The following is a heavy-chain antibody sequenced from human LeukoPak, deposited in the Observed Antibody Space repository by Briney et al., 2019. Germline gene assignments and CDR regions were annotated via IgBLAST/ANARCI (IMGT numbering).Heavy chain of an antibody. V-gene: IGHV3-66*02. CDR3: ASLTYYDFWSGSYPNDC. D-gene: IGHD3-3*01. CDR2: IYSGGST. J-gene: IGHJ4*02. CDR1: GFTVSSNY. Sequence: GGSLRLSCAASGFTVSSNYMSWVRQAPGKGLEWVSVIYSGGSTYYADSVKGRFTISRDNSKNTLYLQMNSLRAEDTAVYYCASLTYYDFWSGSYPNDCWGQGTLVTVSS.